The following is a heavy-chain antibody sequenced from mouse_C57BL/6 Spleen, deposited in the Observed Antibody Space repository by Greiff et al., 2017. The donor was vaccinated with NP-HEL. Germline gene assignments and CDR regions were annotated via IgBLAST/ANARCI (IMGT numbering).Heavy chain of an antibody. CDR2: ISSGGSYT. D-gene: IGHD3-2*02. CDR3: AREPDSSGYVAWFAY. Sequence: EVHLVESGGDLVKPGGSLKLSCAASGFTFSSYGMSWVRQTPDKRLEWVATISSGGSYTYYPDSVKGRFTISRDNAKNTLYLQMSSLKSEDTAMYYCAREPDSSGYVAWFAYWGQGTLVTVSA. J-gene: IGHJ3*01. V-gene: IGHV5-6*01. CDR1: GFTFSSYG.